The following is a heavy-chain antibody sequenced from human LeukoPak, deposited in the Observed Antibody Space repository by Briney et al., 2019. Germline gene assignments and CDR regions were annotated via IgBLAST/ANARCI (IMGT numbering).Heavy chain of an antibody. Sequence: AASVTVSFKGTGYTFSIYDINWVRQAPGPGLEWMGWMNTNSGNTGYAQKFQGRVTMTRNTSISTAYMELSSLRSEDTAVYYCARGEASGQWLVFDLWGRGTLVTVSS. D-gene: IGHD6-19*01. V-gene: IGHV1-8*02. CDR1: GYTFSIYD. CDR2: MNTNSGNT. CDR3: ARGEASGQWLVFDL. J-gene: IGHJ2*01.